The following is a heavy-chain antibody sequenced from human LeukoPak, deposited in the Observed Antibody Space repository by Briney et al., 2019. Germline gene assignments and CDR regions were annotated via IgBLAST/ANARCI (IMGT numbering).Heavy chain of an antibody. Sequence: ASVKVSCKASGYTFTDYYIHCVRQAPGQGLEWMGRINPNTGGRNYARKFQGRVTMTRDTSITTAYMELSNLRSDDTAMYYCARDRSGWEYMDVWGKGTTVTASS. J-gene: IGHJ6*03. V-gene: IGHV1-2*06. CDR1: GYTFTDYY. CDR2: INPNTGGR. CDR3: ARDRSGWEYMDV. D-gene: IGHD6-19*01.